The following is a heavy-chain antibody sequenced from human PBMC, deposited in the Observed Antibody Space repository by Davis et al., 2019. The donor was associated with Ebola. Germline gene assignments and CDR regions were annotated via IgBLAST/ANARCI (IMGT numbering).Heavy chain of an antibody. CDR3: TSGYDRVDY. D-gene: IGHD5-12*01. CDR1: RFLFSNSV. CDR2: IRSKANSYAT. V-gene: IGHV3-73*01. Sequence: GGSLRLSCTASRFLFSNSVMHWVRQASGKGLEWVGRIRSKANSYATAYAASVKGRFTISRDDSKNTAYLQMNSLKTEDTAMYYCTSGYDRVDYWGQGTLVTVSS. J-gene: IGHJ4*02.